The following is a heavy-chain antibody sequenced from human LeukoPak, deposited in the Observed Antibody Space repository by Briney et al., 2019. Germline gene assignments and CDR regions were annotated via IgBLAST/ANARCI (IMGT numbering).Heavy chain of an antibody. D-gene: IGHD3-22*01. J-gene: IGHJ4*02. V-gene: IGHV3-7*03. CDR3: ATPLDYYDSSGYHQGGD. CDR1: GFTFSRHW. Sequence: GGSLRLSCAASGFTFSRHWMTWVRQAPGKGLEWVANIKEDGSKKNYVDSVKGRFTISRDNAKNSLYLQMNSLRAEDTAVYFCATPLDYYDSSGYHQGGDWGQGTLVTVSS. CDR2: IKEDGSKK.